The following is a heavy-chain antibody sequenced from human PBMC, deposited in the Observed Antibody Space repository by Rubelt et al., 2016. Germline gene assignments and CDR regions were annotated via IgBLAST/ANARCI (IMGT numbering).Heavy chain of an antibody. CDR3: ARSAITGRTSNTFDI. V-gene: IGHV4-59*08. J-gene: IGHJ3*02. D-gene: IGHD1-20*01. CDR2: AYYSGNT. CDR1: GGSISYYY. Sequence: QVQLQESGPGVVKSSETLSLTCSVSGGSISYYYWTWIRQPPGQGLEWIGYAYYSGNTNYNPSIKSRVTISVDTSKNQFSLMLNAVTAADTAVYYCARSAITGRTSNTFDIWGQGTMVTVSS.